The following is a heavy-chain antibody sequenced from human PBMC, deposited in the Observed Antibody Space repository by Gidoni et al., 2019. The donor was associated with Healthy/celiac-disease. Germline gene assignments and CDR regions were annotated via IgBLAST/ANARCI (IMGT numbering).Heavy chain of an antibody. CDR1: GGSISSSSYY. CDR3: ARVGTVNYESLRGFDY. V-gene: IGHV4-39*07. D-gene: IGHD3-22*01. J-gene: IGHJ4*02. CDR2: IYYSGST. Sequence: QLQLQESGPGLVKPSETLSLTCTVSGGSISSSSYYWGWIRQPPGKGLEWIGSIYYSGSTYYTPSVKSRVTISVDTSKNQFSLKMSSVTAADTAVYYCARVGTVNYESLRGFDYWGQGTLVTVSS.